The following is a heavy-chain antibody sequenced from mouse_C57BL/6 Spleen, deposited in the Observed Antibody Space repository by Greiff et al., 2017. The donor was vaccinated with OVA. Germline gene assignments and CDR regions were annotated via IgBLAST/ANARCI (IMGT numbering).Heavy chain of an antibody. CDR3: ARENLTTVFDY. D-gene: IGHD1-1*01. CDR2: ISYDGSN. J-gene: IGHJ2*01. Sequence: ESGPGLVKPSQSLSLTCSVTGYSITSGYYWNWIRQFPGNKLEWMGYISYDGSNNYNPSLKNRISITRDTSKNQFFLKLNSVTTEDTATYYCARENLTTVFDYWGQGTTLTVSS. CDR1: GYSITSGYY. V-gene: IGHV3-6*01.